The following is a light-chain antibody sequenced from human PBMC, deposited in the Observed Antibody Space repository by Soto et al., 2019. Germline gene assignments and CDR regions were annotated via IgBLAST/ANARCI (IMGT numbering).Light chain of an antibody. CDR3: QQYYSTPPT. V-gene: IGKV4-1*01. Sequence: DIVMTQSPDSLAVSLGERATINCKSSQSVLYSSNNKNYLAWYQQKPGQPPKLLIYWASTRESGVTDRFSGSGSGTDFTLTISSLQAEDVAVYYCQQYYSTPPTFGQGIKVEIK. J-gene: IGKJ1*01. CDR1: QSVLYSSNNKNY. CDR2: WAS.